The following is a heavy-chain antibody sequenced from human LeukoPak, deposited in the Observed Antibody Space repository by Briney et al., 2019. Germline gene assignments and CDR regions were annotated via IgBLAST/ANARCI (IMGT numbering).Heavy chain of an antibody. Sequence: ASETLSLTCTVSGASTSSYYWSWVRQFPGKGLEWIGYIYYSGSTNYNPSLKSRVTISLDTSKNHFSLSLSSVTAADTAVYYCARMGYSSGCYYLDYWGQGTLVTVSS. CDR1: GASTSSYY. V-gene: IGHV4-59*01. CDR3: ARMGYSSGCYYLDY. J-gene: IGHJ4*02. D-gene: IGHD6-19*01. CDR2: IYYSGST.